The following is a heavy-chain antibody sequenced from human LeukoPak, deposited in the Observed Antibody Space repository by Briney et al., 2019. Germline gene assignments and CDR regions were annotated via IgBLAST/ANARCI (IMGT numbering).Heavy chain of an antibody. CDR1: GFTFSSYS. CDR3: AREREVKTYYYDSSGYKY. Sequence: GGSLRLSCAASGFTFSSYSMNWVRQAPGKGLEWVSYISSSSSTIYYADSVKGRFTISRDNAKNSLYLQMNSLRAEDTAVYYCAREREVKTYYYDSSGYKYWGQGTLVTVSS. D-gene: IGHD3-22*01. J-gene: IGHJ4*02. V-gene: IGHV3-48*01. CDR2: ISSSSSTI.